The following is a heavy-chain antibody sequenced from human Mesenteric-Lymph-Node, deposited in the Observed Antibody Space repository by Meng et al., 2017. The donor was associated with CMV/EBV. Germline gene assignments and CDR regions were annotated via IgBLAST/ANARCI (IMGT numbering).Heavy chain of an antibody. D-gene: IGHD3-16*01. J-gene: IGHJ6*02. V-gene: IGHV1-69*05. Sequence: SVKVSCKASGYSFRTYGITWVRQAPGQGLEWMGGSIPIFGTAKYAQKFRGRVTITTDESSNTAYMDLSSLTSDDTAVYYCARVSLRLDGMDVWGQGTTVTVSS. CDR3: ARVSLRLDGMDV. CDR1: GYSFRTYG. CDR2: SIPIFGTA.